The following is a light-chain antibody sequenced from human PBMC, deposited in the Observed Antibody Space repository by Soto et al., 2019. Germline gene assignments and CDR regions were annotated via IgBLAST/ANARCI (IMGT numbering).Light chain of an antibody. CDR2: EVN. CDR3: SSYAGSSNV. V-gene: IGLV2-8*01. J-gene: IGLJ1*01. Sequence: QSVLTQHPSASGSPGQSVAISCTGTSSDVGGYNYVSWYQQHPGKAPKLMIYEVNKRPSGVPDRFSGSKSGNTASLTVSGLQAEDEADYYCSSYAGSSNVFGTGTQLTVL. CDR1: SSDVGGYNY.